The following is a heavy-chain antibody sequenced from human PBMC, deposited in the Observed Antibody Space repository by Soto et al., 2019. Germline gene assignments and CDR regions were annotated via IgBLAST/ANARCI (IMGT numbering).Heavy chain of an antibody. V-gene: IGHV1-46*01. CDR3: PKGEGVRPGGGGTEPLDI. CDR1: GYSFTSQY. Sequence: QVQLVQSGAEVEKPGASVKISCKASGYSFTSQYVHWVRQAPGQGLEWMGIINPNGGSTTYAQKFQGRVTQTKDPAPSTGPMGPGRPTAGDPALYYLPKGEGVRPGGGGTEPLDIWGQGTMVTVAS. D-gene: IGHD3-16*01. CDR2: INPNGGST. J-gene: IGHJ3*02.